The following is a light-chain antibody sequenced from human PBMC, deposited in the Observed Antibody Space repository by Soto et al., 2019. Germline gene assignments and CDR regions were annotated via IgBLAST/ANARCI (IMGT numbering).Light chain of an antibody. CDR2: KAS. CDR1: QSMSRW. CDR3: QQYNSYWT. V-gene: IGKV1-5*03. Sequence: DIQMTQSPSTLSASVGDRVTITCRASQSMSRWLAWYQQKPGKAPKLLIYKASSLESGVPSRFSGSGSGTEFTLTISSLQPDDSATYYGQQYNSYWTVGQGTKVEIK. J-gene: IGKJ1*01.